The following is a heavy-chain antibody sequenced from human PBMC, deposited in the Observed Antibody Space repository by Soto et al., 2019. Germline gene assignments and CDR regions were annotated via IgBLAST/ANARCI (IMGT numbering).Heavy chain of an antibody. V-gene: IGHV1-8*01. CDR2: MNPDSGTA. CDR3: ARVGGGRPAANFDY. Sequence: QVQLVQSGAEVKKPGASVKVSCKASGYTFISYDINWVRQATGQGLEWMGWMNPDSGTAGYAQKFQGRVTMTGNTSISTAYMELRTLKSEDTAVYYCARVGGGRPAANFDYWGQVTLFTVSS. CDR1: GYTFISYD. J-gene: IGHJ4*02. D-gene: IGHD2-2*01.